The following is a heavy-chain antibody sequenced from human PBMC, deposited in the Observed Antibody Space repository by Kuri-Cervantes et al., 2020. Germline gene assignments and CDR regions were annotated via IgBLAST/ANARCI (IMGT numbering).Heavy chain of an antibody. V-gene: IGHV3-9*01. J-gene: IGHJ4*02. CDR3: ARGAAIGY. CDR1: GFTFDDYA. D-gene: IGHD3-16*01. Sequence: SLKISCAASGFTFDDYAMHWVRQAPGKGLEWVSGISWNSGSIGYADSVKGRFTISRDNAKNSLYLQMNSLGAEDTAVYYCARGAAIGYWGQGTLVTGSS. CDR2: ISWNSGSI.